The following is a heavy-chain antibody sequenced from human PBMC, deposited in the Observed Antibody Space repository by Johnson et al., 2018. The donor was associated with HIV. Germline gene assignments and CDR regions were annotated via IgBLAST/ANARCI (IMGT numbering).Heavy chain of an antibody. Sequence: QVQVVESGGGLVKPGGSLRLSCAASGFIFSDYYMTWFRQAPGTGLAWVSYIRTLTNTVFYAGSVKGRFTISRDTAKNSLYLQMNSLRDEDTAVYYCARVGVVGVPNAFDVSGQGTLVTVSS. V-gene: IGHV3-11*04. D-gene: IGHD2-15*01. J-gene: IGHJ3*01. CDR2: IRTLTNTV. CDR3: ARVGVVGVPNAFDV. CDR1: GFIFSDYY.